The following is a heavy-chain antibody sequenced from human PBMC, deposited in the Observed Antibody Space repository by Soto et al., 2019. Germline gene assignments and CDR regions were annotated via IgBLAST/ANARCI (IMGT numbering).Heavy chain of an antibody. V-gene: IGHV4-31*03. CDR2: IYYSGST. CDR3: ARAITAWEAFDI. J-gene: IGHJ3*02. CDR1: GGSIRSGGYY. Sequence: SETLSLTCTVSGGSIRSGGYYWSWIRQHPGKGLEWIGYIYYSGSTYYNPSPKSRVTISVDTSKNQFSLKLSSVTAADTAVYYCARAITAWEAFDIWGQGTMVTVSS. D-gene: IGHD1-26*01.